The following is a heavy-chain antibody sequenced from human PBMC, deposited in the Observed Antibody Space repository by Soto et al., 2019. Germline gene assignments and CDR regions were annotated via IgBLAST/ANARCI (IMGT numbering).Heavy chain of an antibody. J-gene: IGHJ6*02. CDR1: GFTFSNAW. CDR2: IKSKTDGGTT. V-gene: IGHV3-15*07. Sequence: GGSLRLSCAASGFTFSNAWMNWVRQAPGKGLEWVGRIKSKTDGGTTDYAAPVKGRFTISRDDSKNTLYLQMNSLKTEDTAVYYCTTGIETRRPDYYYGMDVWGQGTTVTVSS. CDR3: TTGIETRRPDYYYGMDV. D-gene: IGHD1-1*01.